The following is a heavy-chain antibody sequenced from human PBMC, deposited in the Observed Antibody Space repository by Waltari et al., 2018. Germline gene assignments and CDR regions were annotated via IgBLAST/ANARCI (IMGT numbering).Heavy chain of an antibody. CDR3: ARSTVRTPFDY. CDR1: GFTFSSYA. J-gene: IGHJ4*03. D-gene: IGHD4-4*01. Sequence: QVQLVESGGGVVQPGRSLRLSCAASGFTFSSYAMHWVRQAPGKGLEWVAVISYDGSNKYYADSVKGRFTISRDNSKNTLYLQMNSLRAEDTAVYYCARSTVRTPFDYWGQGTMVTVSS. CDR2: ISYDGSNK. V-gene: IGHV3-30-3*01.